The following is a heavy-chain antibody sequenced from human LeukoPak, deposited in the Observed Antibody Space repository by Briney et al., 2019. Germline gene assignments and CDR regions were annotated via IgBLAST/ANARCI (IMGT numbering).Heavy chain of an antibody. D-gene: IGHD2/OR15-2a*01. J-gene: IGHJ2*01. CDR1: AGSFSGDS. V-gene: IGHV4-34*01. Sequence: SETLSLTCVVSAGSFSGDSWSWIRQAPGKGLEWIGEVTRTGSTNYHPSLKSRVLISVDTSKSQFSLKVNSVTAADTGVYYCARGDGVIGAIGIGSWYFELWGRGTLVAVSS. CDR2: VTRTGST. CDR3: ARGDGVIGAIGIGSWYFEL.